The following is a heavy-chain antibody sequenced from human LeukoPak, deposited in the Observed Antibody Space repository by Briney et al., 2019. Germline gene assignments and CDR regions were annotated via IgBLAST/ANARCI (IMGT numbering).Heavy chain of an antibody. Sequence: ASVKVSCKASGYTLSAYYMHWVRQAPGQGPEWMGWINPGSGGTKYAEKFQGRVTMTRDTSINTAYMEVSGLRSDDTAVYYCARWYGSGTRNPWFDSWGQGALVTVSS. J-gene: IGHJ5*01. CDR1: GYTLSAYY. D-gene: IGHD3-10*01. V-gene: IGHV1-2*02. CDR3: ARWYGSGTRNPWFDS. CDR2: INPGSGGT.